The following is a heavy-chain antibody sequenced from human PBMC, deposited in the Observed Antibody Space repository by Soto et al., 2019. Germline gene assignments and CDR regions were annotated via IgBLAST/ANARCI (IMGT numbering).Heavy chain of an antibody. D-gene: IGHD6-13*01. CDR3: ARGYSSSWYLWYVDL. CDR2: IWYDGSNK. Sequence: QVQLVESGGGVVQPGRSLRLSCAASGFTFSSYGMHWVRQAPGKGLEWVAVIWYDGSNKYYADSVKGRFTISRDNSKNTLYRQMNSLRAEDTAVYYCARGYSSSWYLWYVDLWGRGTLGTVSS. J-gene: IGHJ2*01. CDR1: GFTFSSYG. V-gene: IGHV3-33*01.